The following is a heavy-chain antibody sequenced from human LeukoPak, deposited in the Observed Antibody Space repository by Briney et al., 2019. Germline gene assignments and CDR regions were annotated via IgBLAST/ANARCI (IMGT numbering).Heavy chain of an antibody. D-gene: IGHD5-24*01. CDR1: GYTFTDYY. CDR2: INPNSGDT. J-gene: IGHJ1*01. V-gene: IGHV1-2*02. Sequence: GASVKVSCRASGYTFTDYYLLWVRQAPGQGLEWMGWINPNSGDTNFARKFQGRVTMTRDTSINTVYMELSRLRSDDTAVYYCAREDLYTYPLDFWGQGTLVTVSS. CDR3: AREDLYTYPLDF.